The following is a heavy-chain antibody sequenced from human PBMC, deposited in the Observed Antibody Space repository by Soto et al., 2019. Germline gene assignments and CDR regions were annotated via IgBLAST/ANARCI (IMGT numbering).Heavy chain of an antibody. J-gene: IGHJ5*02. D-gene: IGHD3-22*01. CDR1: GYTFTGYY. Sequence: ASVKVSCKASGYTFTGYYMHWVRQAPGQGLEWMGWISAYNGNTNYAQKLQGRVTMTTDTSTSTAYTELRSLRSDDTAVYYCARVKTSGYHNWFDPWGQGTLVTVSS. CDR2: ISAYNGNT. V-gene: IGHV1-18*04. CDR3: ARVKTSGYHNWFDP.